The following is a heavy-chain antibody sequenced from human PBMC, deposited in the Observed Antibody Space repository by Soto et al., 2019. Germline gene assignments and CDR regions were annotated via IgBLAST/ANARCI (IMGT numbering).Heavy chain of an antibody. J-gene: IGHJ4*02. Sequence: QVLLLQAGSEVKKPGSSVKVSCKASGDAFMSYAISWVRQAPGQGIEYMGGIIPSYDRAKYAQKFQGRLTVSADLYTSTVYMELSSLRSEDTAVYFCARDPTNDYGDDTFDYWGQGTKVIVSS. CDR2: IIPSYDRA. V-gene: IGHV1-69*01. D-gene: IGHD4-17*01. CDR3: ARDPTNDYGDDTFDY. CDR1: GDAFMSYA.